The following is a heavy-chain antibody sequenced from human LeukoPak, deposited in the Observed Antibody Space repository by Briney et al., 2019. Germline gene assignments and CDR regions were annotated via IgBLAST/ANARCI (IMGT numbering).Heavy chain of an antibody. V-gene: IGHV3-30*18. CDR3: AKPAYAGYYYYMDV. Sequence: PGGSLRLSCAASGFTFSDYWMHWVRQAPGKGLEWVALISYDGSNKYYADSVKGRFTISRDNSKNTLYLQMNSLRVEDTAVYYCAKPAYAGYYYYMDVWGKGTTVTVSS. D-gene: IGHD2-2*01. CDR1: GFTFSDYW. J-gene: IGHJ6*03. CDR2: ISYDGSNK.